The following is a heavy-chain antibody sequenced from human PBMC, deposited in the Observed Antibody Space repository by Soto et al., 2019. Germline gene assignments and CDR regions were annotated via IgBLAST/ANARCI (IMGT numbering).Heavy chain of an antibody. D-gene: IGHD4-17*01. J-gene: IGHJ4*02. V-gene: IGHV3-30*18. CDR3: AKTGRDYGDSPNDY. Sequence: QVHLVESGGGVVQPGRSLRLSCAASGFSFSNYAMHWVRQAPGKGLVWLALISYDGSNKYYADSVKGRFTVSRDNSKNTLYLQMNSLRPEDTAVYYCAKTGRDYGDSPNDYWGQGTLVTVSS. CDR2: ISYDGSNK. CDR1: GFSFSNYA.